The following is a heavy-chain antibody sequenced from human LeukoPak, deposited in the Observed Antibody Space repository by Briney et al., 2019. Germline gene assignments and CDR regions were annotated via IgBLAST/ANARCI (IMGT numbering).Heavy chain of an antibody. J-gene: IGHJ4*02. V-gene: IGHV4-39*07. Sequence: SETLPLTCTVSGGSVSSSSYYWGWIRQPPGKGLEWIGSIYYSGSTYYNPSLKSRVTISVDTSKNQFSLKLSSVTAADTAVYYCARGDDSSGYYYDYFDYWGQGTLVTVSS. D-gene: IGHD3-22*01. CDR3: ARGDDSSGYYYDYFDY. CDR2: IYYSGST. CDR1: GGSVSSSSYY.